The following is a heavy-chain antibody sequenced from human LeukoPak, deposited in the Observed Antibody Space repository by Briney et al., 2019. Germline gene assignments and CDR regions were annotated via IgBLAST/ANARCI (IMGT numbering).Heavy chain of an antibody. CDR3: ARGRGSSSPL. CDR1: GGSISSYY. D-gene: IGHD6-13*01. J-gene: IGHJ4*02. Sequence: SETLSLTCTVSGGSISSYYWSWIRQPPGKGLEWIGYIYYSGSTNYNPSLKSRVTISVDTSKNQFSLKLSPVTAADTAVYYCARGRGSSSPLWGQGTLATVSS. CDR2: IYYSGST. V-gene: IGHV4-59*01.